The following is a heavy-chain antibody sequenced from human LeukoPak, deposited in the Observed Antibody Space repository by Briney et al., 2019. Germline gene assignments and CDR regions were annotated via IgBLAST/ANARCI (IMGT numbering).Heavy chain of an antibody. CDR1: GGSISSYY. Sequence: SETLSLTCTVSGGSISSYYWSWIRQTPGKGLEWIGYIYYSGSTNFNPSLKSRVTISVDTSKNQFSLKLSSVTAADTAVYYCAGASWRFDPWGQGTLVTVSS. J-gene: IGHJ5*02. CDR2: IYYSGST. D-gene: IGHD5-24*01. CDR3: AGASWRFDP. V-gene: IGHV4-59*12.